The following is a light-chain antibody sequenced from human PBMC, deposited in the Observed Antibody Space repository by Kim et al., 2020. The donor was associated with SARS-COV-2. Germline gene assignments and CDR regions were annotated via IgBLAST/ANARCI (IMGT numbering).Light chain of an antibody. Sequence: SPGERATLSCRASQSISSNLAWYQQKPGQAPRLLIYGASTRATDIPARFSGSGSGTEFTLPISSLQSEDFAVYYCQQYNNWPPITFDQGTRLEIK. J-gene: IGKJ5*01. CDR1: QSISSN. V-gene: IGKV3-15*01. CDR2: GAS. CDR3: QQYNNWPPIT.